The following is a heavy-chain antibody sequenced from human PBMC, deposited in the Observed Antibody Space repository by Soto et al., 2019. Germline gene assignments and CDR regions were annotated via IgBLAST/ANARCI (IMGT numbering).Heavy chain of an antibody. D-gene: IGHD3-22*01. CDR2: INAGNGNP. V-gene: IGHV1-3*01. J-gene: IGHJ4*02. Sequence: QVRFVQSGAEVKRPGASERVPCKASGYTFTTYALQWVRQAPGQRREWMGWINAGNGNPTYSQKFQGRVTITWDTAASTTYMALSSLTSEDTAVYYCAEDSCGYYYWGQGTLVTVSS. CDR3: AEDSCGYYY. CDR1: GYTFTTYA.